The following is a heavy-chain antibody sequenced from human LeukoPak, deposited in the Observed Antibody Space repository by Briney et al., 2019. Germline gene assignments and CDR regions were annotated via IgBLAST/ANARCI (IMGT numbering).Heavy chain of an antibody. Sequence: GGSLRLSCAASGFTFSGYSMNWVRQAPGKGLEWVSSISSSSSYIYYADSVKGRFTISRDNAKNSLYLQMNSLRAEDTAVYYCARASSGYDFDYWGQGTLVTVSS. CDR2: ISSSSSYI. CDR3: ARASSGYDFDY. J-gene: IGHJ4*02. V-gene: IGHV3-21*01. D-gene: IGHD3-22*01. CDR1: GFTFSGYS.